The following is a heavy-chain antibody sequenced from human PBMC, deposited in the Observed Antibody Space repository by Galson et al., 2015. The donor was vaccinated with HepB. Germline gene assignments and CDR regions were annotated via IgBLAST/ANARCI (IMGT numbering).Heavy chain of an antibody. D-gene: IGHD5-12*01. J-gene: IGHJ4*02. CDR1: GFTFSSYS. CDR3: VKDRASGYSGHDF. V-gene: IGHV3-21*01. Sequence: SLRLSCAASGFTFSSYSMNWVRQAPGKGLEWVSSISSSSIYIYYADSVEGRFTTSRDNAENSLYLQMNSLRAEDTAVYYCVKDRASGYSGHDFWGQGTLVTVSS. CDR2: ISSSSIYI.